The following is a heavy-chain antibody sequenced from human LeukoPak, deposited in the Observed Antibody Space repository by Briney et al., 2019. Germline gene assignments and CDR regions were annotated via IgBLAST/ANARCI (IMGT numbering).Heavy chain of an antibody. D-gene: IGHD6-19*01. CDR2: ISAYNGNT. V-gene: IGHV1-18*04. J-gene: IGHJ4*02. Sequence: ASVKVSCKASGYTFTSNGISWVRQAPGQGLEWMGWISAYNGNTNYAQKLQGRVTMTTDTSTSTAYMELRSLRSDDTAVYYCARVARFYSSGWYLGYWGQGTLVTVSS. CDR3: ARVARFYSSGWYLGY. CDR1: GYTFTSNG.